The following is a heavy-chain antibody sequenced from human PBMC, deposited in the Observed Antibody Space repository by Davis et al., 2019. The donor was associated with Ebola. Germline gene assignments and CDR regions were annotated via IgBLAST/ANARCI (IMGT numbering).Heavy chain of an antibody. J-gene: IGHJ4*02. D-gene: IGHD3-9*01. CDR1: GGSFSGYY. Sequence: SETLSLTCAVYGGSFSGYYWSWIRQPPGKGLEWIGEINHSGSTYYNPSLKSRVTISVDTSKNQFSLKLSSVTAADTAVYYCARESYDILTGYSPDWGQGTLVTVSS. CDR2: INHSGST. CDR3: ARESYDILTGYSPD. V-gene: IGHV4-34*01.